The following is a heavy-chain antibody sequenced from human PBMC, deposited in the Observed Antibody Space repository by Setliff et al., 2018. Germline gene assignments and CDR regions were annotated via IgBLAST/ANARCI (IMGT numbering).Heavy chain of an antibody. V-gene: IGHV3-48*01. CDR1: GFTFSSEY. CDR3: VRELRVIVGVGIQGVFDI. D-gene: IGHD3-22*01. Sequence: PGGSLRLSCAASGFTFSSEYMNWVRQAPGKGLEWVSYISSSSTSIYSDSVKDRFTISRDNAKKSLYLKMDSLRAEDTAVYYCVRELRVIVGVGIQGVFDIWGQGTMVTVSS. J-gene: IGHJ3*02. CDR2: ISSSSTSI.